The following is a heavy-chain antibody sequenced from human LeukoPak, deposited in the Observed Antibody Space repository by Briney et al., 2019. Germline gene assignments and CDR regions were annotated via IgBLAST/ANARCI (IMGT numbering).Heavy chain of an antibody. CDR2: ISWNSGSV. Sequence: GGSLRLSCAASGFNFDDYAMHWVRQAPGKGLEWVSGISWNSGSVAYADSVKGRFTISRDNAKNSLYLQMNSLRAEDTALYYCTKDLLPIVVVPAAIFGAFDIRGQGTMVTVSS. CDR3: TKDLLPIVVVPAAIFGAFDI. D-gene: IGHD2-2*01. J-gene: IGHJ3*02. CDR1: GFNFDDYA. V-gene: IGHV3-9*01.